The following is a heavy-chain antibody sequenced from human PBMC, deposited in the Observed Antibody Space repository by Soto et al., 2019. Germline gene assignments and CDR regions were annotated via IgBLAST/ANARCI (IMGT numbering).Heavy chain of an antibody. CDR2: FYYSGIT. Sequence: QVQLQESGPGLVKPSETLSLTCTVSGGSISSFSWSWIRQPPGKGLAWIGYFYYSGITKYTPARKSRVTLSVDTSKNHFPLKLSSVTAADAAVYYCASRYCGGGSCYSGFAYWGQGTLVSVAS. J-gene: IGHJ4*02. CDR1: GGSISSFS. CDR3: ASRYCGGGSCYSGFAY. D-gene: IGHD2-15*01. V-gene: IGHV4-59*08.